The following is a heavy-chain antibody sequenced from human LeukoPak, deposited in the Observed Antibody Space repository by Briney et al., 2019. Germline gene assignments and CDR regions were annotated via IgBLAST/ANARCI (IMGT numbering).Heavy chain of an antibody. CDR1: GGSISSYY. CDR3: AREGLGTPFDY. J-gene: IGHJ4*02. V-gene: IGHV4-59*01. CDR2: IYDSGST. Sequence: SETLSLTCTVSGGSISSYYWSWIRQPPGKGLEWIGYIYDSGSTNYNPSLKSRVTISVDTSKNQFSLKLSSVTAADTAVYYCAREGLGTPFDYWGQGTLVTVSS. D-gene: IGHD1-14*01.